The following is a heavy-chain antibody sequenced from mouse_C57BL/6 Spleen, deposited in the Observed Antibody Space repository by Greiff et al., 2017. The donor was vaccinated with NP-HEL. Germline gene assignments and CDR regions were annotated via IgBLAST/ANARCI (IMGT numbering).Heavy chain of an antibody. J-gene: IGHJ2*01. Sequence: QVQLKESGPELVKPGASVKISCKASGYAFSSSWMNWVKQRPGKGLEWIGRIYPGDGDTNYNGKFKGKATLTADKSSSTAYMQLSSLTSEDSAVYFCAVWGHFDYWGQGTTLTVSS. D-gene: IGHD4-1*01. V-gene: IGHV1-82*01. CDR2: IYPGDGDT. CDR3: AVWGHFDY. CDR1: GYAFSSSW.